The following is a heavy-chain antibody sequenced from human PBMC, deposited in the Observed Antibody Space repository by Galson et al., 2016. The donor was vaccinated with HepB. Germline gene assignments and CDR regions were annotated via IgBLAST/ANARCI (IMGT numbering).Heavy chain of an antibody. J-gene: IGHJ6*02. CDR3: ARGGTGRLAYYYYGMDV. D-gene: IGHD1-1*01. V-gene: IGHV3-30*04. CDR2: ISDDGSSK. Sequence: SLRLSCAASGFTFRYFSIHWVRLAPGKGLEWVTIISDDGSSKYYADSVKGRFTISRDNSKNTVNLQMNNLRTEDTAVYYCARGGTGRLAYYYYGMDVWGPGTTVTVSS. CDR1: GFTFRYFS.